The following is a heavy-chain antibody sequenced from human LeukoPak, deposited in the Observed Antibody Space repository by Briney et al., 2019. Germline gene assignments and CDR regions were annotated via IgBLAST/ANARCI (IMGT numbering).Heavy chain of an antibody. Sequence: NPSETLSLTCTVSGGSISSSSYYWGWIRQPPGKGLEWIGSIYYSGSTYYNPSLKSRVTISVDTSKNQFSLKLSSVTAADTAVYYCARTGYYGSGSYYNQGYFDVWGRGTLVTVSS. J-gene: IGHJ2*01. CDR2: IYYSGST. V-gene: IGHV4-39*01. CDR3: ARTGYYGSGSYYNQGYFDV. CDR1: GGSISSSSYY. D-gene: IGHD3-10*01.